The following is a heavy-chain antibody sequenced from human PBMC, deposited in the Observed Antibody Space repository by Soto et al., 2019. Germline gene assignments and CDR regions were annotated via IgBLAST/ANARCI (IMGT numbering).Heavy chain of an antibody. CDR1: GYTFTNYA. D-gene: IGHD3-16*02. J-gene: IGHJ4*02. V-gene: IGHV1-3*01. CDR2: INAGNGNT. Sequence: GASVKVSCKASGYTFTNYAMHWVRQAPGQRLEWMGWINAGNGNTKYSQKFQGRVTITRDTSASTAYMELSSLRSEDTAVYYCARVSDYRWTIDQWGQGTLVTVSS. CDR3: ARVSDYRWTIDQ.